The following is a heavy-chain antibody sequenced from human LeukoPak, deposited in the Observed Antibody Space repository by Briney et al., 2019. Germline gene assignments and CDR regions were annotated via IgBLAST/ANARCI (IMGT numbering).Heavy chain of an antibody. J-gene: IGHJ4*02. Sequence: GGSLRLSCAASGFTFSSYSMNWVRQAPGKGLEWVSYISSSSSSIFYADSVKGRFTISRDNAKNSLYLQMNSLRAEDTAVYYCASGASPGVPAAHFDYWGQGTLVTVSS. CDR1: GFTFSSYS. V-gene: IGHV3-48*04. D-gene: IGHD2-2*01. CDR2: ISSSSSSI. CDR3: ASGASPGVPAAHFDY.